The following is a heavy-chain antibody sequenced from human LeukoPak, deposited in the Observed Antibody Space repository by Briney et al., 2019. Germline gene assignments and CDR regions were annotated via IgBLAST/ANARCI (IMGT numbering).Heavy chain of an antibody. CDR2: INHSGST. Sequence: SETLSLTCAVYGGSFSGYYWSWIRQPPGKGPEWIGEINHSGSTNYNPSLKSRVTISVDTSKNQFSLKLSSVTAADTAVYYCARGVSGYYDYVWGSYRHIYWYFDLWGRGTLVSVSS. V-gene: IGHV4-34*01. J-gene: IGHJ2*01. CDR1: GGSFSGYY. D-gene: IGHD3-16*02. CDR3: ARGVSGYYDYVWGSYRHIYWYFDL.